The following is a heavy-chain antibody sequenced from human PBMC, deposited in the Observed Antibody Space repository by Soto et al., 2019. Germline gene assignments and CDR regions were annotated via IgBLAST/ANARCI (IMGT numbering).Heavy chain of an antibody. J-gene: IGHJ6*02. CDR1: GFTFSSYS. CDR3: ARASLGYCSSTSCYLHRGQSGMDV. D-gene: IGHD2-2*01. CDR2: ISSSSSYI. Sequence: EVQLVESGGGLVKPGGSLRLSCAASGFTFSSYSMNWVRQAPGKGLEWVSSISSSSSYIYYADSVKGRFTISRDNAKNSLYLQMNSLRAEDTAVYYCARASLGYCSSTSCYLHRGQSGMDVWGQGTTVTVSS. V-gene: IGHV3-21*01.